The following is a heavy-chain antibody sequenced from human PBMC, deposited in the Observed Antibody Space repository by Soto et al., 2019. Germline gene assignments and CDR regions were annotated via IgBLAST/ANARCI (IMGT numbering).Heavy chain of an antibody. D-gene: IGHD2-21*01. CDR3: ARLSGDHSAFFSYGMDA. V-gene: IGHV3-23*01. J-gene: IGHJ6*02. CDR2: ISSGGTTT. CDR1: GFSFSTHA. Sequence: GGSLRLSCTASGFSFSTHAMSWVRQAPGKGLEWVSSISSGGTTTFYAASVEGRFTISRDKSKNTLYLQMNSLRADDTAVYYCARLSGDHSAFFSYGMDAWGQGTTVTVSS.